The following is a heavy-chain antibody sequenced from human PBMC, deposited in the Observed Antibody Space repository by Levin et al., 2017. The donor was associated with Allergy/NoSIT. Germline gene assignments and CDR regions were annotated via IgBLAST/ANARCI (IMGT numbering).Heavy chain of an antibody. D-gene: IGHD3-10*01. J-gene: IGHJ4*02. CDR2: INHSGTT. Sequence: SETLSLTCAVYGGSFSGYYWSWIRQPPGKGLEWIGEINHSGTTNYNPSLKSRVTISLDTSKNQFSLKLSSMTAADTAVYYCGSFYGSGTPPSDYWGQGTLVTVSS. CDR3: GSFYGSGTPPSDY. V-gene: IGHV4-34*01. CDR1: GGSFSGYY.